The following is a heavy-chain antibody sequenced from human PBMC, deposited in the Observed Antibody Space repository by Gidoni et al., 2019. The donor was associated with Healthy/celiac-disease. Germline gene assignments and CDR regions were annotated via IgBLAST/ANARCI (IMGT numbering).Heavy chain of an antibody. CDR2: VDPEDGET. CDR3: ATEGTVTTYY. CDR1: LTDYY. Sequence: LTDYYMHWVQQAPGKGLEWMGLVDPEDGETIYAEKFQGRVTITAYTSTDTAYMELSSLRSEDTAVYYCATEGTVTTYYWGQGTLVTVSS. J-gene: IGHJ4*02. V-gene: IGHV1-69-2*01. D-gene: IGHD4-17*01.